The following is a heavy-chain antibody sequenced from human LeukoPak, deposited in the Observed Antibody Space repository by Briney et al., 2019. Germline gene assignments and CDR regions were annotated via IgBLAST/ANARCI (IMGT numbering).Heavy chain of an antibody. J-gene: IGHJ6*02. CDR3: ARDRFNGMDV. V-gene: IGHV3-53*04. CDR2: VYSDDTT. Sequence: GGSLRLSCAVSGFSVGSNYMAWVRQAPGKGLEWVSIVYSDDTTYYADSVKGRFTISRHNSKNTPYLQMNSLRAEDTAVYYCARDRFNGMDVWGQGTTVTVSS. CDR1: GFSVGSNY.